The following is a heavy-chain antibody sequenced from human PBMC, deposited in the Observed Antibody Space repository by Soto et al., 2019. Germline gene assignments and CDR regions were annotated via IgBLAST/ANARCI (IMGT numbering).Heavy chain of an antibody. CDR2: ISGYNGDT. CDR1: GYTFTRYG. J-gene: IGHJ6*02. D-gene: IGHD2-8*01. V-gene: IGHV1-18*01. CDR3: AKNGQPPYYYYGLDV. Sequence: QGHLVQSEAEVKKPGASVKVSCKASGYTFTRYGISWVRQAPGQGLEWMGWISGYNGDTNYAQKFQDRVPMTIDTSTGTAYMELRSLTSDDTAIYYCAKNGQPPYYYYGLDVWGQGTKVTVSS.